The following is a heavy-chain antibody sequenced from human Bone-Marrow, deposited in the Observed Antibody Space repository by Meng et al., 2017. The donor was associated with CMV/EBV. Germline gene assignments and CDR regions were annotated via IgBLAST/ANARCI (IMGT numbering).Heavy chain of an antibody. V-gene: IGHV3-23*01. J-gene: IGHJ4*02. CDR3: AKVTRGSSGAVDY. D-gene: IGHD3-22*01. Sequence: AASGFTFSSSALNWVRPAPGIGLEWVSSISGVGVSSYYAGSVKCRFTIARDNSKNTLYLQMNSLRAEDTAVYYCAKVTRGSSGAVDYWGQGTLVTVSS. CDR1: GFTFSSSA. CDR2: ISGVGVSS.